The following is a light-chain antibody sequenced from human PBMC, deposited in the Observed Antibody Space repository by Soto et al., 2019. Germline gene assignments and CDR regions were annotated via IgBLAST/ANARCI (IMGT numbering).Light chain of an antibody. J-gene: IGKJ5*01. CDR2: DAS. Sequence: EVVLTQSPATLSLSPGERATLSCRASQNIASYLAWYQQKPGQAPRLLIYDASNRATGIPARFSGSGSGTDFTLPISSLEPEDFAVYYCQQRTNWPPPFTFGQGTRLEIK. CDR3: QQRTNWPPPFT. CDR1: QNIASY. V-gene: IGKV3-11*01.